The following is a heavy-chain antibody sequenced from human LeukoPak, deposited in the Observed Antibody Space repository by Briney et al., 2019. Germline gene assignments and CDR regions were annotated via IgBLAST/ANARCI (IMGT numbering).Heavy chain of an antibody. CDR2: IYYSGST. Sequence: SETLSLTCTVSGGSMSSYYWIWFRQPPGKGLEWIGYIYYSGSTTYNPSLKNRVTISVDTSKNQFSLKLSSVTAADTAVYYCARNGVRYYYYYMDVWGKGTTVTVSS. V-gene: IGHV4-59*01. D-gene: IGHD1-1*01. CDR1: GGSMSSYY. J-gene: IGHJ6*03. CDR3: ARNGVRYYYYYMDV.